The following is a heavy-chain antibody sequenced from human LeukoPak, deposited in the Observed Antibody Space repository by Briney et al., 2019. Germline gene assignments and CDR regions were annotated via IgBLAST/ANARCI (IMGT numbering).Heavy chain of an antibody. CDR2: ISPDGTYT. CDR1: GFQFSGFW. Sequence: GGSLRLSCAASGFQFSGFWMYWVRQAPGKGLVWVSRISPDGTYTSYADSVKGRFTMSRDNAKNTLYLQVSSLRAEDTAVYYCARDQQRAFEAWGHGTMVIVSS. J-gene: IGHJ3*01. CDR3: ARDQQRAFEA. V-gene: IGHV3-74*01.